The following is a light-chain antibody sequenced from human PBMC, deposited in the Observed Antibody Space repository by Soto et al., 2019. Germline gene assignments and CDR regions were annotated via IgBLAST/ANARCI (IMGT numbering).Light chain of an antibody. J-gene: IGKJ1*01. CDR1: QSISSR. Sequence: DIQMTQSPSTLSASVGDRVTITCRANQSISSRLAWYQQKPGKAPKALIYDASGLESGVPSRFSGSGSGTEFTLTISSLQPDDFATYYCQQYNNYLRTFGQGTKVEVK. CDR2: DAS. V-gene: IGKV1-5*01. CDR3: QQYNNYLRT.